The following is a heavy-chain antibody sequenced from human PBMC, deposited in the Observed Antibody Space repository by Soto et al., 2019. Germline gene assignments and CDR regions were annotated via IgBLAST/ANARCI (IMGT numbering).Heavy chain of an antibody. CDR1: GFTFSSYA. CDR2: ISGSGGST. J-gene: IGHJ4*02. V-gene: IGHV3-23*01. CDR3: AKPLRPTNYYFDY. D-gene: IGHD3-10*01. Sequence: EVQLLESGGGLVQPGGSLRLSCAASGFTFSSYAMSWVRQAPGKGLAWVSAISGSGGSTYYADSVKGRFTISRDNSKNTLYLQMNSLRAEDTAVYYCAKPLRPTNYYFDYWGQGTLVTVSS.